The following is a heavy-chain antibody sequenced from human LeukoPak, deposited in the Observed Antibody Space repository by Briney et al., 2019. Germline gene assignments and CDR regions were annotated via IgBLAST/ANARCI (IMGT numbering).Heavy chain of an antibody. CDR3: AIFYYDSSGYYFMDY. J-gene: IGHJ4*02. D-gene: IGHD3-22*01. CDR1: GYTFTSYD. Sequence: WASVKVSCKASGYTFTSYDINWVRQATGQGLEWMGRMNPNSGNTGYAQKFQGRVTMTRNTSISTAYMELSSLRSEDTAMYYCAIFYYDSSGYYFMDYWGQGTLVTVSS. V-gene: IGHV1-8*01. CDR2: MNPNSGNT.